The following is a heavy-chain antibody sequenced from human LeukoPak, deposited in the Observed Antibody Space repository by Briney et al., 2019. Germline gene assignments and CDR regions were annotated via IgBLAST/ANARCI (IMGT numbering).Heavy chain of an antibody. J-gene: IGHJ4*02. CDR3: ARDGDIAVATAPYYFDY. D-gene: IGHD6-19*01. CDR1: GFTFSNYE. Sequence: GGSLRLSSPASGFTFSNYEMIWVRQAPGKGLEWVSYITGGSTTKNYADSVKGRFTISRDNAKNSLYLQMNSLRAEDTAIYYCARDGDIAVATAPYYFDYWGQGILVTVSS. V-gene: IGHV3-48*03. CDR2: ITGGSTTK.